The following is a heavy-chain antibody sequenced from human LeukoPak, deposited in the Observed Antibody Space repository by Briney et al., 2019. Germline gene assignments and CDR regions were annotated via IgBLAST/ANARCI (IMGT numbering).Heavy chain of an antibody. D-gene: IGHD2-15*01. CDR2: IKQDGSEK. J-gene: IGHJ4*02. CDR3: ARQRRYCSGDSCYQRTFDF. V-gene: IGHV3-7*01. Sequence: HPGGSLRLSCAASGFIFSNYWMSWVRQAPGKGLEWVANIKQDGSEKYYVDSVKGRFTISRDNAKNSVYMQMNSLRAEDTAVYSCARQRRYCSGDSCYQRTFDFWGQGTLVTVSS. CDR1: GFIFSNYW.